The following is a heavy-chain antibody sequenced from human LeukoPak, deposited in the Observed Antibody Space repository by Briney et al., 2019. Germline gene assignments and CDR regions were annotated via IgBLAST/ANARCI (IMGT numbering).Heavy chain of an antibody. CDR3: AKDAGDRIAVAGVFDY. CDR1: GFTFSSYG. D-gene: IGHD6-19*01. CDR2: ISGSGGST. J-gene: IGHJ4*02. V-gene: IGHV3-23*01. Sequence: GGSLRLSCAASGFTFSSYGMSWVRQAPGKGLEWVSAISGSGGSTYYADSVKGRFTISRDNSKSTLYLQMNSLRTEDTAVYYCAKDAGDRIAVAGVFDYWGQGTLVTVSS.